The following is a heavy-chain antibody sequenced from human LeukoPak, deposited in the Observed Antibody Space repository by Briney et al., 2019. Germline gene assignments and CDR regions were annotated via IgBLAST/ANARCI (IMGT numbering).Heavy chain of an antibody. CDR3: ARGSYGYFNY. Sequence: GASLKISFKGSGYRFSSYWIGWVRQMPGKGLEWMGIIYPGDSDTRYSPSFQGQVTISADKSINTAYLQWSSLKASDTAMYYCARGSYGYFNYWGQGTLVTVSS. CDR2: IYPGDSDT. J-gene: IGHJ4*02. V-gene: IGHV5-51*01. CDR1: GYRFSSYW. D-gene: IGHD5-18*01.